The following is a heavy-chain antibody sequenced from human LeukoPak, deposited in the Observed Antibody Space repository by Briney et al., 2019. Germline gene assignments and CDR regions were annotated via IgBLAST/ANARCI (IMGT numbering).Heavy chain of an antibody. CDR1: GGSISSYY. Sequence: PSETLSLTCTVSGGSISSYYWSWIRQPAGEGLEGIGRIYSSGSTHYNPSLKSRVTMSVDTSKNQFSLNLSSVTAADTAVYYCARDNYNDYDQFDYWGQGTLVTVSS. CDR3: ARDNYNDYDQFDY. J-gene: IGHJ4*02. V-gene: IGHV4-4*07. CDR2: IYSSGST. D-gene: IGHD4-17*01.